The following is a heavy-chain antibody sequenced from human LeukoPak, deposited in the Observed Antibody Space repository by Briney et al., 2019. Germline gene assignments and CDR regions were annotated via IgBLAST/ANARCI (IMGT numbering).Heavy chain of an antibody. CDR1: GGSISSYY. V-gene: IGHV4-59*08. CDR3: ARHETYDSSGYYFSPFDY. CDR2: IYYSGST. J-gene: IGHJ4*02. D-gene: IGHD3-22*01. Sequence: SETLSLTCTVSGGSISSYYWSWIRQPPGKGLEWIGYIYYSGSTNYNPSLKSRVTISVDTSKNQFSLRLSSVTAADTAVYYCARHETYDSSGYYFSPFDYWGQGTLVTVSS.